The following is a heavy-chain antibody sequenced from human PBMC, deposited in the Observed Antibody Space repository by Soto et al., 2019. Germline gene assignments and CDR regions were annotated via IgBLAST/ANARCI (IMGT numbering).Heavy chain of an antibody. CDR2: ISLNSGTI. CDR1: GFIFEDYA. D-gene: IGHD3-22*01. CDR3: AKDVGSYYYDTSAYHYDY. J-gene: IGHJ4*02. V-gene: IGHV3-9*01. Sequence: TGGSLRLSCVASGFIFEDYAMNWVRQGPGKGLEWVAGISLNSGTIGYADAVKGRFTISRDNAKNSLHLQMNSLRAEDTALYYCAKDVGSYYYDTSAYHYDYWGRGTQVTVSS.